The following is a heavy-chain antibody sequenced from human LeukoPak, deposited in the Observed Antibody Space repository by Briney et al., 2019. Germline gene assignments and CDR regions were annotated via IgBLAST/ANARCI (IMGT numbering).Heavy chain of an antibody. V-gene: IGHV4-34*01. CDR2: INHSGST. CDR3: ARITAGLLSSFDP. CDR1: GGSFSGYY. D-gene: IGHD2-15*01. Sequence: PSETLSLTCAVYGGSFSGYYWSWLRKPPGKGLEWIGEINHSGSTNYNPSLKSRVTISVDTSKNQFSLKLSSVTAADTAVYYCARITAGLLSSFDPWGQGTLVTVSS. J-gene: IGHJ5*02.